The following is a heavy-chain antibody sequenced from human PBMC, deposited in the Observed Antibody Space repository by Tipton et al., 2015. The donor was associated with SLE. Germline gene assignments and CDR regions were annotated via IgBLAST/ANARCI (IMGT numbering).Heavy chain of an antibody. CDR1: GFTFDDYT. J-gene: IGHJ4*02. CDR2: ISWDGGST. V-gene: IGHV3-43*01. D-gene: IGHD6-13*01. CDR3: AKASYPDPYSSPGDY. Sequence: SLRLSCAASGFTFDDYTMHWVRQAPGKGLEWVSLISWDGGSTYYADSVKGRFTISRDNSKNSPYLQMNSLRTEDTALYYCAKASYPDPYSSPGDYWGQGTLVTVSS.